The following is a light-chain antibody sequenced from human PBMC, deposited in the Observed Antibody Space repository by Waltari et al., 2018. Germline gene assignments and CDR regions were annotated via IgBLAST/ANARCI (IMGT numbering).Light chain of an antibody. CDR3: QQYNNWPGT. J-gene: IGKJ1*01. Sequence: ELVMTQSPATLSVSPGEGATLSCRASQSVRSNLAWYQQQPGQAPRLLIHGASTRATGIPARFNGGGSGTEFTLTISSLQSEDFATYYCQQYNNWPGTFGQGTKVEIK. V-gene: IGKV3-15*01. CDR2: GAS. CDR1: QSVRSN.